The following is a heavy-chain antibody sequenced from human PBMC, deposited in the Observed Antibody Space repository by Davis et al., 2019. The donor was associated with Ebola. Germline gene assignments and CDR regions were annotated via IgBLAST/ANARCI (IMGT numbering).Heavy chain of an antibody. CDR2: ISYDGSNK. J-gene: IGHJ4*02. Sequence: GESLKISCAASGFTFSSYGMHWVRQAPGKGLEWVAVISYDGSNKYYADSVKGRFTISRDNSKNTLYLQLNSLRAEDTAVYYCARGGDGYNSYDYWGQGTLVTVSS. D-gene: IGHD5-24*01. V-gene: IGHV3-30*03. CDR3: ARGGDGYNSYDY. CDR1: GFTFSSYG.